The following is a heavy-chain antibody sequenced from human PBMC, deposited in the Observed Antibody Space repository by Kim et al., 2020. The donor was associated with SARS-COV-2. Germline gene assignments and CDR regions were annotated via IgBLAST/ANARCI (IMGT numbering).Heavy chain of an antibody. CDR3: ARDEVDTFDY. V-gene: IGHV1-69*06. D-gene: IGHD1-26*01. CDR2: GAE. J-gene: IGHJ4*02. Sequence: GAENNAQKFQGRVTITADKSTSTVYMGLSSLRSDDTAVYYCARDEVDTFDYWGQGTLVTVSS.